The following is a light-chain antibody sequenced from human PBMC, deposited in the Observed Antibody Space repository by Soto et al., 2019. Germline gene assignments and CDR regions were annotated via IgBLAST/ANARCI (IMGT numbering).Light chain of an antibody. CDR3: CSYAGSYTVV. J-gene: IGLJ2*01. V-gene: IGLV2-11*01. Sequence: QSVLTQPRSVSRSPGQSVTISCTGTSSDVGGYNYVSWYQQHPGKAPKLMIYDVSKRPSGVPDRFSGSKSGNTASLTISGHQAEDEADYYCCSYAGSYTVVFGGGTQLTVL. CDR1: SSDVGGYNY. CDR2: DVS.